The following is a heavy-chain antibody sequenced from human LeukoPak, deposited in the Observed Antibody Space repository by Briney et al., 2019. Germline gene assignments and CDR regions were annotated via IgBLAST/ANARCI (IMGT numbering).Heavy chain of an antibody. Sequence: PSQTLSLTCTVSGGSISSANYYWTWIRQSAGKGLEWIGRMSGSGGTTYNPSLKSRVTILVDMSNNQFSLRLNSVTAADTAVYYCARASVVMVRGVPSALDIWGQGTIVSVSS. CDR2: MSGSGGT. CDR3: ARASVVMVRGVPSALDI. V-gene: IGHV4-61*02. D-gene: IGHD3-10*01. CDR1: GGSISSANYY. J-gene: IGHJ3*02.